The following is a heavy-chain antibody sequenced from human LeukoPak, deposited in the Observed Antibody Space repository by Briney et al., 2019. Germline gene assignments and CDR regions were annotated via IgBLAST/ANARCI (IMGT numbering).Heavy chain of an antibody. J-gene: IGHJ4*02. CDR2: INHSGST. D-gene: IGHD3-22*01. Sequence: PSETLSLTCAVYGGSFSGYYWSWIRQPPGKGLEWIGEINHSGSTNYNPSLKSRVTISVDTSKNQFSLKLSSVTAADTAVYYCASHVPYYYDSSGYYQYYFDYWGQGTLVTVSS. V-gene: IGHV4-34*01. CDR1: GGSFSGYY. CDR3: ASHVPYYYDSSGYYQYYFDY.